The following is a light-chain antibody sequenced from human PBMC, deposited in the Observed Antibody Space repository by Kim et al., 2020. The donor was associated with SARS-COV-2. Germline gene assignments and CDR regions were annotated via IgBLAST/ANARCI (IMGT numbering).Light chain of an antibody. CDR1: QSNSMW. V-gene: IGKV1-5*03. Sequence: TLSGSVGDRVIITCRASQSNSMWWAWYQQKPGKASKLLISKASSLQSGVPSRFSGSGSGTQFTLTISSLQPDDFGTYYCQQYDNYFGQGTKLEI. CDR3: QQYDNY. CDR2: KAS. J-gene: IGKJ2*01.